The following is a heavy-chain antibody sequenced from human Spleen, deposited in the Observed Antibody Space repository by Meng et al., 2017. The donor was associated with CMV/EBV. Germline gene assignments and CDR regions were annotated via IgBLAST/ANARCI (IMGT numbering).Heavy chain of an antibody. D-gene: IGHD3-10*01. CDR2: IYSGGNT. CDR1: GLTFSSYG. Sequence: GGSLRLSCAASGLTFSSYGMSWVRQAPGKGLEWVSVIYSGGNTYYADSVKGRFTISRDNSKNTLYLQMNSLRAEDTAVYYCASAAFGDTWFDPWGQGTLVTVSS. V-gene: IGHV3-23*03. CDR3: ASAAFGDTWFDP. J-gene: IGHJ5*02.